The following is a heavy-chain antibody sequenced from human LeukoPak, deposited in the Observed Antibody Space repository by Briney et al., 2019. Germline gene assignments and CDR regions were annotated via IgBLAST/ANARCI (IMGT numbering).Heavy chain of an antibody. D-gene: IGHD1-26*01. CDR2: ISWNSGSI. J-gene: IGHJ3*02. V-gene: IGHV3-9*01. CDR1: GFTFDDYA. Sequence: GGSLRLSCAASGFTFDDYAMPWVRRAPGKGLEWVSGISWNSGSIGYADSVKGRFTMSRDNAKNSLYLQMNSLRAEDTALYYCAKGVGATFDAFDIWGQGTMVTVSS. CDR3: AKGVGATFDAFDI.